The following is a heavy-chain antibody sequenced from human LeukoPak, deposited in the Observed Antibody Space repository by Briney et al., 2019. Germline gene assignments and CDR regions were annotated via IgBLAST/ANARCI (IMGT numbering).Heavy chain of an antibody. Sequence: SETLSLTCTVSGGSISSSSYYWGWIRQPPGKGLEWIGSIYYSGGTYYNPSLKSRVTISVDTSKNQFSLKLSSVTAADTAVYYCARLNKDYYDSSGYPSLFDYWGQGTLVTVSS. J-gene: IGHJ4*02. CDR2: IYYSGGT. CDR3: ARLNKDYYDSSGYPSLFDY. D-gene: IGHD3-22*01. CDR1: GGSISSSSYY. V-gene: IGHV4-39*01.